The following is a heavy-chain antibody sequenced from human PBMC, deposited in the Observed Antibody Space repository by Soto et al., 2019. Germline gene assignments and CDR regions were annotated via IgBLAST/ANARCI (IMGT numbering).Heavy chain of an antibody. CDR2: IIPIFGTA. Sequence: SVKVSCKASGGTFSSYAISWVRQAPGQGLEWMGGIIPIFGTANYAQKFQGRVTITADESTSTAYMELSSLRSEDTAVYYCAREASYSSGRKPFDYWGQGTLVTVSS. V-gene: IGHV1-69*13. CDR1: GGTFSSYA. D-gene: IGHD6-19*01. CDR3: AREASYSSGRKPFDY. J-gene: IGHJ4*02.